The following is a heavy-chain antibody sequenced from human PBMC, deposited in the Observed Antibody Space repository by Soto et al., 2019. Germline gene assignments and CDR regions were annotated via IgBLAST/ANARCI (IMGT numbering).Heavy chain of an antibody. Sequence: PGGSLRLSCAASGFTFDDYAMHWVRQAPGKGLEWVSGISWNSGSIGYADSVKGRFTISRDNAKNSLYLQMDSLRAEDTALYYCAKSEWFGESPPDYWGQGT. V-gene: IGHV3-9*01. J-gene: IGHJ4*02. CDR1: GFTFDDYA. CDR3: AKSEWFGESPPDY. D-gene: IGHD3-10*01. CDR2: ISWNSGSI.